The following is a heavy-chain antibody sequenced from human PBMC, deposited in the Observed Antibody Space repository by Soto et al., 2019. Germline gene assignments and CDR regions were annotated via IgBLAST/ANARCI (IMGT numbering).Heavy chain of an antibody. CDR3: AKDRDYYDSSGYSPLVY. V-gene: IGHV3-23*01. CDR2: ISGSGGST. J-gene: IGHJ4*02. D-gene: IGHD3-22*01. Sequence: GGSLRLSCAASGVTFSSYAMSWVRQAPGKGLEWVSAISGSGGSTYYADSVKGRFTISRDNSKNTLYLQMNSLRAEDTAVYYCAKDRDYYDSSGYSPLVYWGQGTLVTVSS. CDR1: GVTFSSYA.